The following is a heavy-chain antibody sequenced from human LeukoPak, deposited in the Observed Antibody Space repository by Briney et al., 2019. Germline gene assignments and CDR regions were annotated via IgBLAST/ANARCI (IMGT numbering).Heavy chain of an antibody. Sequence: SETLSLTCAVYGGSFSAYYWSWIRQPPGKGLEWIGEINHSGSTNYNPSLKSRVTMSVDTSKNQFSLKLNSVTAADTAVYYCARSGYSSSSPLDYWGQGTLVTVSS. CDR3: ARSGYSSSSPLDY. CDR2: INHSGST. J-gene: IGHJ4*02. D-gene: IGHD6-6*01. V-gene: IGHV4-34*01. CDR1: GGSFSAYY.